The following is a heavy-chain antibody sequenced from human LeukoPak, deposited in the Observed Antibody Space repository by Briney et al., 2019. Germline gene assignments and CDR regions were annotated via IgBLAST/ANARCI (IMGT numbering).Heavy chain of an antibody. V-gene: IGHV1-46*01. J-gene: IGHJ6*02. D-gene: IGHD2-8*01. CDR2: INPSGGST. CDR1: GYNFISYY. CDR3: AREDVVLVDAVRYYYYGMDV. Sequence: ASVKVSCKASGYNFISYYMHWVRQAPGQGLEWMGIINPSGGSTSYAQKFQDRVTMTRDTSTSTVYMELSSLKSEDTAVYYCAREDVVLVDAVRYYYYGMDVWGQGSTVTVSS.